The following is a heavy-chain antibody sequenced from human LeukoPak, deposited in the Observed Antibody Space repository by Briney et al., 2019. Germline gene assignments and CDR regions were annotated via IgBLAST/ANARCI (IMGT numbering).Heavy chain of an antibody. Sequence: SETLSLTCTVSGDSFSSYYWNWIRQPAGKGLEWIGGIYSSGSTNYNPSLTSRVTMSVDTSKNQFSLNLRSVTAADTAVYYSARPPCASGYYYMSCFDPWGQGTLVTVSS. V-gene: IGHV4-4*07. D-gene: IGHD3-10*01. J-gene: IGHJ5*02. CDR3: ARPPCASGYYYMSCFDP. CDR1: GDSFSSYY. CDR2: IYSSGST.